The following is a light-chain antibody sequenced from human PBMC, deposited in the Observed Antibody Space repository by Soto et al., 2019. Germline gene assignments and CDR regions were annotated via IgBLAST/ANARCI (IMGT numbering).Light chain of an antibody. J-gene: IGKJ5*01. CDR2: GAS. Sequence: EIVMMQSPATLSVSPGERVTLSCRASQSVSSNLAWYQQKSGQAPRLLIYGASTRATGIPARFSGSGSGTELNLTIRRMQSEDFAIYQGRQYNNWPPVTFGQGTRLEIK. CDR3: RQYNNWPPVT. V-gene: IGKV3-15*01. CDR1: QSVSSN.